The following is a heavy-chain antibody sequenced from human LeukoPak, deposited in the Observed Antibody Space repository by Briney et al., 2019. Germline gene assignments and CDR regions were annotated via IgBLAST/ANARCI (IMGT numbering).Heavy chain of an antibody. V-gene: IGHV3-7*03. J-gene: IGHJ4*02. CDR2: IKQDGSEK. CDR3: ARDNPPDY. Sequence: SCTASGYTFTSYGISWVRQAPGKGLEWVANIKQDGSEKSYVESVRGRFTISRDNAKNSLYLQLNSLRAEDTALYYCARDNPPDYWGQGTLVTVSS. CDR1: GYTFTSYG.